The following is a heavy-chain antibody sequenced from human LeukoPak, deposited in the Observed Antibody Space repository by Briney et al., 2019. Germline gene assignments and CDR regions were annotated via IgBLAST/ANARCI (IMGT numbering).Heavy chain of an antibody. CDR3: AKDTMGAPGSNFDY. CDR1: GFTFSSYG. J-gene: IGHJ4*02. D-gene: IGHD1-26*01. V-gene: IGHV3-23*01. Sequence: GGSLRLSCAASGFTFSSYGMSWVRQAPGKGLEWVSTISGRDSNTYYADSVEGRFIISRDNSKNTLYLQMNSLRAEDTAVYYCAKDTMGAPGSNFDYWGQGTLVTVSS. CDR2: ISGRDSNT.